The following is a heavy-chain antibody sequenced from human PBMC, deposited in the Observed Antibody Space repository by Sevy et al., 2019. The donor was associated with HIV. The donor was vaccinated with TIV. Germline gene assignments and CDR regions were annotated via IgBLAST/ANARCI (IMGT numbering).Heavy chain of an antibody. CDR3: AKVRDYYGSGSYSEDYYYYYGMDV. CDR1: GFTFSSYG. J-gene: IGHJ6*02. Sequence: GGSLRLSCAASGFTFSSYGMHWVRQAPGKGLEWVAVISYDGSTKYYADSVKGRFTISRDNSKNTLYLQMNSLRAEDTAVYYCAKVRDYYGSGSYSEDYYYYYGMDVWGQGTTVTVSS. D-gene: IGHD3-10*01. V-gene: IGHV3-30*18. CDR2: ISYDGSTK.